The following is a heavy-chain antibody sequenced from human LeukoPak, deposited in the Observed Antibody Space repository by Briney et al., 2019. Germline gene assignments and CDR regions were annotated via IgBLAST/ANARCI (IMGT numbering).Heavy chain of an antibody. Sequence: AGGSLRLSCAASGFTFSSYAMSWVRQAPGKGLEWVSAISGSGGSTYYADSVKGRFTISRDNSKNTLYLQMNSLRAEDTAVYYCAKLIGITGTTGKVDYWGQGTLVTVSS. CDR3: AKLIGITGTTGKVDY. V-gene: IGHV3-23*01. J-gene: IGHJ4*02. CDR2: ISGSGGST. CDR1: GFTFSSYA. D-gene: IGHD1-20*01.